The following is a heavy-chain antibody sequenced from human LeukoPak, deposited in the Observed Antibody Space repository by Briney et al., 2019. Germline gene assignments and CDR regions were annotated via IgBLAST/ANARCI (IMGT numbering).Heavy chain of an antibody. CDR3: ARGGRYCSSTSCYTFDY. Sequence: GGSLRLSCAASGFTVSSNYMSWVRQAPGKGLEWVSVIYSGGSTYYADSVKGRFTISRDNSKNTLYLQMNSPRAEDTAVYYCARGGRYCSSTSCYTFDYWGQGTLVTVSS. D-gene: IGHD2-2*02. CDR2: IYSGGST. J-gene: IGHJ4*02. V-gene: IGHV3-53*01. CDR1: GFTVSSNY.